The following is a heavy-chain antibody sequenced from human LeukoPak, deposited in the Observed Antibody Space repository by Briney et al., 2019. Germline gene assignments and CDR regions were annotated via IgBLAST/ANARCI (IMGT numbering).Heavy chain of an antibody. CDR1: GGSISSSSYY. CDR3: ARGLDIVVVPAAALYFDY. CDR2: INHSGST. D-gene: IGHD2-2*03. Sequence: SETLSLTXTVSGGSISSSSYYWGWISQPPGKGLQWIGEINHSGSTNYNPSLKSRVTISVDTSKNQFSLKLSSVTAADTAVYYCARGLDIVVVPAAALYFDYWGQGTLVTVSS. J-gene: IGHJ4*02. V-gene: IGHV4-39*07.